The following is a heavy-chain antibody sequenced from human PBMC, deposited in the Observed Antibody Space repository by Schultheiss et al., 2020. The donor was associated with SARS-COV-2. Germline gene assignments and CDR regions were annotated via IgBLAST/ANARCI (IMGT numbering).Heavy chain of an antibody. CDR1: DGSINTYY. Sequence: SETLSLTCIVSDGSINTYYWSWIRQPPGKGLEWICEINHSGRDIYNPSLEGRVTISLHTSKNQSSLNLNSVTAADTAVYYCARGRLTGETGYYGMDVWGQGTTVTVSS. CDR3: ARGRLTGETGYYGMDV. V-gene: IGHV4-34*01. D-gene: IGHD1-14*01. J-gene: IGHJ6*02. CDR2: INHSGRD.